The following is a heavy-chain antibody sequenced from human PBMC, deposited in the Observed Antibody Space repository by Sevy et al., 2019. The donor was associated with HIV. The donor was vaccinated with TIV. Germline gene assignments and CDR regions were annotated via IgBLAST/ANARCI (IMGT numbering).Heavy chain of an antibody. J-gene: IGHJ5*02. Sequence: GGSLRLSCAASGFTLSNYYMSWIRQAPGKGLEWVSYISSTSTTIYYADSVKGRFTISRDNAKNSLYLQMNSLRAEDTAVYYCARDLWFGSFGGNWFDPWGLRTLVTVSS. CDR3: ARDLWFGSFGGNWFDP. CDR2: ISSTSTTI. V-gene: IGHV3-11*04. CDR1: GFTLSNYY. D-gene: IGHD3-10*01.